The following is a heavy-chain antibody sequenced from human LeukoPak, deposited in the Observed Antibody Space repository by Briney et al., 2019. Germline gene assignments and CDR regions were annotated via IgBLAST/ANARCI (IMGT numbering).Heavy chain of an antibody. CDR1: GGSFSGYY. Sequence: PSETLSLTCAVYGGSFSGYYWSWIRQPPGKGLEWIGEINHSGSTNYNPSLKSRVTISVDRSKNQFSLKLSSVTAADTAVYYCARDRGVIAPNYYYYGMDVWGQGTTVTVSS. CDR3: ARDRGVIAPNYYYYGMDV. D-gene: IGHD3-10*01. V-gene: IGHV4-34*01. J-gene: IGHJ6*02. CDR2: INHSGST.